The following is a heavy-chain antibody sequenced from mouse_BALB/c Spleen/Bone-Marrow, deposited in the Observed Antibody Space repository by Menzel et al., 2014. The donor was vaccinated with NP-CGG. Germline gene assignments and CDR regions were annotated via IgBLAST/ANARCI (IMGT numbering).Heavy chain of an antibody. D-gene: IGHD2-1*01. CDR2: ISTYSGNT. J-gene: IGHJ3*01. CDR1: GYTFTDYA. V-gene: IGHV1-67*01. Sequence: VQLQQSGPELVRPGVSMKISCKGPGYTFTDYAMHWVKRSHAKSLEWIGVISTYSGNTNYNQKFKGKATMTVDKSSSTAYLELARLTSEDSAIYYCASPIYYGNYEGFAYWGQGTLVTVSA. CDR3: ASPIYYGNYEGFAY.